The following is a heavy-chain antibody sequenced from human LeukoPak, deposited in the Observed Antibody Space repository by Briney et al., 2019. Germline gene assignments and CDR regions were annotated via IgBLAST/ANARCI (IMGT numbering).Heavy chain of an antibody. D-gene: IGHD6-25*01. CDR3: AGANPRIAAYYYYGMDV. CDR2: INHSGST. CDR1: GGSFSGYY. Sequence: SETLSLTCAVYGGSFSGYYWSWIRQPPGKGLEWIGEINHSGSTNYNPSLKSRVTISVDTSKNQFSLKLSSVTAADTAVYYCAGANPRIAAYYYYGMDVWGKGTTVTVSS. V-gene: IGHV4-34*01. J-gene: IGHJ6*04.